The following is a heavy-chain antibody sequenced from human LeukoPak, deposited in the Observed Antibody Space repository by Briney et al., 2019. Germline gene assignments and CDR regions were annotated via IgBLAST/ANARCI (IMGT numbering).Heavy chain of an antibody. CDR1: GYTFTGYY. V-gene: IGHV1-18*04. J-gene: IGHJ5*02. Sequence: GASVKVSCKASGYTFTGYYMHWVRQAPGQGLEWMGWISAYNGNTNYAQKLQGRVTMTTDTSTSTAYMELRSLRSDDTAVYYCARDSSSWYGNGWFDPWGQGTLVTVSS. CDR2: ISAYNGNT. D-gene: IGHD6-13*01. CDR3: ARDSSSWYGNGWFDP.